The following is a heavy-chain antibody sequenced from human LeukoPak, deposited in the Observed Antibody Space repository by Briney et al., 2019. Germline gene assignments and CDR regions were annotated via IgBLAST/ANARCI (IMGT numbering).Heavy chain of an antibody. CDR1: GFTFGSSA. Sequence: GGSLRLSCAASGFTFGSSAMHWVRQAPGKGLEYVSTISSNGGGTYYANSVKGRFTISRDNSKNTLYLQMNSLRAEDTAVYYCAKGRFGELYLNYWGQGTLVTVSS. J-gene: IGHJ4*02. CDR2: ISSNGGGT. V-gene: IGHV3-64*01. D-gene: IGHD3-10*01. CDR3: AKGRFGELYLNY.